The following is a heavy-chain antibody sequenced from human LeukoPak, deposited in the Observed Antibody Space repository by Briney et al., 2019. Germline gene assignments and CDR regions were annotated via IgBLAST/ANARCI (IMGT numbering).Heavy chain of an antibody. D-gene: IGHD6-19*01. CDR2: IYPGESDT. CDR1: GSRFTSYW. J-gene: IGHJ3*02. CDR3: ASPYSSGWSGPAFDI. V-gene: IGHV5-51*01. Sequence: GESLKISCKGSGSRFTSYWIGWVRQMPGKGLEGMGIIYPGESDTRYSPSFQGQVTISAEKCNSNGALKWSSLKASDTAMYYCASPYSSGWSGPAFDIWGQGTMVTVSS.